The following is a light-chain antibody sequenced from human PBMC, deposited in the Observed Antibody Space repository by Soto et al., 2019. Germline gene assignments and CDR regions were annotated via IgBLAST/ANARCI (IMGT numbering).Light chain of an antibody. V-gene: IGLV2-14*01. Sequence: QSVLTQPASVSGSPGQSITISCTGTSSDICRYNYVSWFQQHPGKVPKLVIFEVNYRPSGVSDRFSGSKSGNTASLTITGLQAEDEADYYCTSCITANTRCVFGSGTKVTVL. CDR2: EVN. J-gene: IGLJ1*01. CDR1: SSDICRYNY. CDR3: TSCITANTRCV.